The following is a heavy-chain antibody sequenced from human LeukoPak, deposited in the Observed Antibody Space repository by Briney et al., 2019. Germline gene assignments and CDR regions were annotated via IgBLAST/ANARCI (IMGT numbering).Heavy chain of an antibody. Sequence: GGSLRLSCAASGFTFSSYEMNWVRQAPGKGLEWVSCITGSGTSIYYADSVKGRFTISRDNAKNSLYMQMNSLRAEDTAVYYCARALRTVPNFDIWGQGTMVTVS. V-gene: IGHV3-48*03. CDR2: ITGSGTSI. J-gene: IGHJ3*02. D-gene: IGHD2-2*01. CDR1: GFTFSSYE. CDR3: ARALRTVPNFDI.